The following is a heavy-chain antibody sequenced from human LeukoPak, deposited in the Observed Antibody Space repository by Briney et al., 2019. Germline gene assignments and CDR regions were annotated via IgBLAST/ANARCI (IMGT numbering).Heavy chain of an antibody. Sequence: GGTLRLSCAASGFTFSSNYMSWVRQAPGKGLEWVSIIYSGGSTYYADSVKGRFTISRDNSNNPLYLQMNSLRAEDTAVYYCARGYFDSSGEFDYWGQGTLVTVSS. J-gene: IGHJ4*02. V-gene: IGHV3-66*01. CDR1: GFTFSSNY. CDR2: IYSGGST. D-gene: IGHD3-22*01. CDR3: ARGYFDSSGEFDY.